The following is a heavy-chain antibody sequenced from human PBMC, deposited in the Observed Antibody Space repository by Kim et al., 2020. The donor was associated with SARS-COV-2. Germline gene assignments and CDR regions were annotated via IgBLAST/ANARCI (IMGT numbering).Heavy chain of an antibody. Sequence: GGSLRLSCAASGFTFNNYAMSWVRQAPGKGLEWVSGISGSGTTYYADSVKGRFTISRDNSKNTLYLQMNSLRAEDTAIYYCAKDRLERRPYFFDYWGQGTLVTVSS. D-gene: IGHD1-1*01. CDR3: AKDRLERRPYFFDY. J-gene: IGHJ4*02. V-gene: IGHV3-23*01. CDR2: ISGSGTT. CDR1: GFTFNNYA.